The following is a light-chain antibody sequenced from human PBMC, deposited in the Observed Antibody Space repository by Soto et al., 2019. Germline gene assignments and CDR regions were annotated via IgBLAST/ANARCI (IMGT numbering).Light chain of an antibody. Sequence: QSALTQPRSVSGSPGQSVTISCTGTSNDVGRYNYVSWFQQQPGKVPKLMDYDVSYRPAGVPDRFSGSKSGNTAFLTISGLQADDDGYYYCCSYAGTYWVFGGGTKVTVL. CDR3: CSYAGTYWV. V-gene: IGLV2-11*01. CDR1: SNDVGRYNY. CDR2: DVS. J-gene: IGLJ3*02.